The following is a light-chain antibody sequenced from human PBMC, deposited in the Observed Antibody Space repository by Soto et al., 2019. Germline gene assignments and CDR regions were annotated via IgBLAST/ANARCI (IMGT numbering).Light chain of an antibody. CDR1: SSDVGGYNY. Sequence: QCVLTQPPSASGSPGQSVTISCTGTSSDVGGYNYVSWYQQHPGKAPKLMIYEVSKRPSGVPDRFSGSKSGNTASLTVSGLQAEDEADYYCSSYAGSNKVFGGGTKLTVL. V-gene: IGLV2-8*01. CDR3: SSYAGSNKV. CDR2: EVS. J-gene: IGLJ2*01.